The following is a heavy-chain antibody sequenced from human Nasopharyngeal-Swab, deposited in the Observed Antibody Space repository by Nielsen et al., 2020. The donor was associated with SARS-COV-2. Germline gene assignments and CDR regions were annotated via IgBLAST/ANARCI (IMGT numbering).Heavy chain of an antibody. J-gene: IGHJ6*02. V-gene: IGHV1-24*01. D-gene: IGHD3-3*01. CDR2: FDPEDGET. Sequence: ASVISCKVSGSTLTELSMHWVRQAPGTGLEWMGGFDPEDGETIYAQKLQGRVTMTEDTSTDTAYMELSSLRSEDTAVYYCATALTIFGADHYYYYYGMDVWGQGTTVTVSS. CDR1: GSTLTELS. CDR3: ATALTIFGADHYYYYYGMDV.